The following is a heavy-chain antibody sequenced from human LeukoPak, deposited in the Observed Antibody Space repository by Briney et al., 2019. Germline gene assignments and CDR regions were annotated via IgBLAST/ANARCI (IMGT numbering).Heavy chain of an antibody. D-gene: IGHD3-10*01. J-gene: IGHJ4*02. CDR1: GDSISSSDYS. CDR3: ARVGHYFYGSGSFLGGLDY. V-gene: IGHV4-30-2*01. CDR2: IYHSGST. Sequence: KPSETLSLTCTVSGDSISSSDYSWNWIRQPPGNGLEWIGYIYHSGSTYYSPSLESRVTMSVDRSKNQFSLKLSSVTAADTAVYYCARVGHYFYGSGSFLGGLDYWGQGSLVTVSS.